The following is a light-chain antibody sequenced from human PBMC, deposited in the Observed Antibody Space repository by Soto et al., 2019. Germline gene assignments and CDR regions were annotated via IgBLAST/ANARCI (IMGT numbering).Light chain of an antibody. Sequence: IHVTESPSSLSASVGDRVTITCRTSQGIRSALGWYQQKPGKVPKLLIYAASTLQSGVPSRFSGSGSGRDFTLTISSLQPEDFATYYCLLDYAYFWAFGQGTKVDI. CDR2: AAS. V-gene: IGKV1-6*01. J-gene: IGKJ1*01. CDR3: LLDYAYFWA. CDR1: QGIRSA.